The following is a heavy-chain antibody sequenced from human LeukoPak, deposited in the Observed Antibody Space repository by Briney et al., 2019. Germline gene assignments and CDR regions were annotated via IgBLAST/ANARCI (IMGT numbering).Heavy chain of an antibody. CDR2: ISGSGGST. CDR1: GFTFSSYA. CDR3: AKSTEYCSSTSCSSYYYYYMDV. J-gene: IGHJ6*03. V-gene: IGHV3-23*01. Sequence: GGSLRLSCAASGFTFSSYAMSWVRQAPGKGLEWVSAISGSGGSTYYADSVKGRFTISRDNSKNTLYLQMNSLRAEDTAVYYCAKSTEYCSSTSCSSYYYYYMDVWGKGTTVTVSS. D-gene: IGHD2-2*01.